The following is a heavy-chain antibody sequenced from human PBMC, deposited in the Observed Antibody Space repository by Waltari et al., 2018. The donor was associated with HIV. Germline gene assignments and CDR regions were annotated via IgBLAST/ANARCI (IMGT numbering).Heavy chain of an antibody. J-gene: IGHJ4*02. CDR2: IINSGRNT. V-gene: IGHV3-23*04. Sequence: EVNLVESGGGLVRPGGSLRLSCVASGFTVTTTGMAWVRQGPGKGLGWVSSIINSGRNTFYADSVKGRFIISRDNSENTLYLQMNSLRAEDTAIYFCAKEGWQLLTFDYWGQGALVTVSS. CDR3: AKEGWQLLTFDY. D-gene: IGHD1-1*01. CDR1: GFTVTTTG.